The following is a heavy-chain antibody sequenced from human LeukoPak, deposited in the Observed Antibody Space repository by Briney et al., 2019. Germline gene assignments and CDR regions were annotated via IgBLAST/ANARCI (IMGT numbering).Heavy chain of an antibody. Sequence: GGSLRLSCAASGFTFSSYWMSWVRQAPGKGLEWVSAISGSGGSTYYADSVKGRFTISRDNSKNTLYLQMNSLRAEDTAVYYCAKGVSDYGDYSILNWFDPWGQGTLVTVSS. CDR3: AKGVSDYGDYSILNWFDP. V-gene: IGHV3-23*01. CDR2: ISGSGGST. D-gene: IGHD4-17*01. J-gene: IGHJ5*02. CDR1: GFTFSSYW.